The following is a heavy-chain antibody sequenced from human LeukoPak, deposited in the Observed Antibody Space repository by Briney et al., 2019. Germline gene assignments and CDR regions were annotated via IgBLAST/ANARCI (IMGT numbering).Heavy chain of an antibody. Sequence: SETLSLTCTVSGGSISSYYRSWIRQPPGKGLEWIGYIYTSGSTNYNPSLKSRVTISVDTSKNQFSLKLSSVTAADTAVYYCARLQGYCSSTSCYTSWFDPWGQGTLVTVSS. D-gene: IGHD2-2*02. CDR2: IYTSGST. CDR3: ARLQGYCSSTSCYTSWFDP. J-gene: IGHJ5*02. V-gene: IGHV4-4*09. CDR1: GGSISSYY.